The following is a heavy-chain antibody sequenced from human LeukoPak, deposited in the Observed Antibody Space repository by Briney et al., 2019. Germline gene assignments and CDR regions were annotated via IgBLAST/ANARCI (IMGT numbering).Heavy chain of an antibody. CDR2: IWYDGSNK. CDR3: VKDRYQSSGYRALDH. V-gene: IGHV3-33*06. D-gene: IGHD3-22*01. J-gene: IGHJ4*02. Sequence: GRSLRLSCAASGFTFSTYGMHWVRQGPGKGLEWVALIWYDGSNKYYVDSVKGRFTISRDNSKNTLYLHVNNLRAEDTAVYYCVKDRYQSSGYRALDHWGQGTLVTVSS. CDR1: GFTFSTYG.